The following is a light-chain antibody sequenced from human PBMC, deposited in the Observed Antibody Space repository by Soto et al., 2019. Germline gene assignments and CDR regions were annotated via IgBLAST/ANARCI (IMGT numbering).Light chain of an antibody. CDR2: KAS. CDR1: QSIKSW. Sequence: DIQMTQSPYTLSASVGDRVTITCRASQSIKSWLAWYQQKPGKAPKVLIYKASSLESGVPSRFSGSGSGTEFTLAINSLQPDDFATYYCQQYNSYPLTFGGGTKVEIK. J-gene: IGKJ4*01. CDR3: QQYNSYPLT. V-gene: IGKV1-5*03.